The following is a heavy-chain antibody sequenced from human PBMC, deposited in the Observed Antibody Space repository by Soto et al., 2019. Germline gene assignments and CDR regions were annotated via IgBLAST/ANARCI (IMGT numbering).Heavy chain of an antibody. CDR3: AREITGTGFDY. Sequence: KPSETLSLTCTVSGGSISSYYWSWIRQPPGKGLEWIGYIYYSGSTNYNPSLKSRVTISVDTSKNQLSLKLSSVTAADTAVYYCAREITGTGFDYWGQGTLVTVSS. D-gene: IGHD1-7*01. CDR1: GGSISSYY. V-gene: IGHV4-59*01. CDR2: IYYSGST. J-gene: IGHJ4*02.